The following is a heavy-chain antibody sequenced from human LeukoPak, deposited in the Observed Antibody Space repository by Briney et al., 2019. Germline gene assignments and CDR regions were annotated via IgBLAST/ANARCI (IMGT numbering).Heavy chain of an antibody. CDR3: ARSGNSRPLPLDV. J-gene: IGHJ6*02. CDR1: GGSIGNYY. CDR2: IYYSGST. V-gene: IGHV4-59*01. Sequence: SETLSLTCTVSGGSIGNYYWSWIRQPPGKGLEWIGYIYYSGSTNYNPSLKSRVTISVDTSKNQFSLKLSSVTAADTAVYYCARSGNSRPLPLDVWGQGTTVTVSS. D-gene: IGHD4-23*01.